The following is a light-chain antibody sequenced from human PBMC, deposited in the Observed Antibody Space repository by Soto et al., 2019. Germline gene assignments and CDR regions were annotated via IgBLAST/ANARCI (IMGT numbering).Light chain of an antibody. CDR2: GAS. J-gene: IGKJ1*01. Sequence: EIVLTQSPGTLSVSPGDGATLSCRASQTVGKIYLAWYQQRPGQAPRLLIHGASSRATGIPDRFSGSGSGTEFTLTIGRLEPEDFAVYYCQQYDSSPRTFGQGTKVEIK. V-gene: IGKV3-20*01. CDR3: QQYDSSPRT. CDR1: QTVGKIY.